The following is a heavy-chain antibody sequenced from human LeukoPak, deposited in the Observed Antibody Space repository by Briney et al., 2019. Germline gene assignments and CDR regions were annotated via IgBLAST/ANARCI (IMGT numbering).Heavy chain of an antibody. CDR3: ARVRRGYSSGCYFDY. D-gene: IGHD6-19*01. J-gene: IGHJ4*02. CDR1: GGSISSYY. V-gene: IGHV4-59*01. CDR2: IYYSGST. Sequence: SETLSLTCTVSGGSISSYYWSWIRQPPGKGLEWLGYIYYSGSTNYNPSLKSRVTISVDTSKNQFSLKLSSVTAADTAVYYCARVRRGYSSGCYFDYWGQGTLVTVSS.